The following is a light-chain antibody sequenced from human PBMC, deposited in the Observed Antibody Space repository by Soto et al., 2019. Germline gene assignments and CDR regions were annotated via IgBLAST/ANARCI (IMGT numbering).Light chain of an antibody. CDR3: QQYNRTPWT. V-gene: IGKV1-5*01. CDR1: QSISSW. J-gene: IGKJ1*01. Sequence: DIQMTQSPSTLSASLGDRFTITCRASQSISSWLAWYQQKPGKAPKLLIYDASSLESGVPSRFSGSGSGTEFTLTISSLQPDDFATYYCQQYNRTPWTFGQGTKVDIK. CDR2: DAS.